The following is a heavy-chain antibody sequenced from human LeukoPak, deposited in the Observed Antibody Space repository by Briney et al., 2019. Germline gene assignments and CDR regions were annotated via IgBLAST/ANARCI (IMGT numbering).Heavy chain of an antibody. CDR3: ARGSGTTYSRFDY. D-gene: IGHD1-7*01. Sequence: SETLSLTCTVSGVSISSSNSYWGWIRQPPGKGLEWIGSIYYSGNTYYNPSLRSRVTISMDTSKNQFSLKLSSVTAADTAVYYCARGSGTTYSRFDYWGQGTLVTVSS. J-gene: IGHJ4*02. V-gene: IGHV4-39*07. CDR2: IYYSGNT. CDR1: GVSISSSNSY.